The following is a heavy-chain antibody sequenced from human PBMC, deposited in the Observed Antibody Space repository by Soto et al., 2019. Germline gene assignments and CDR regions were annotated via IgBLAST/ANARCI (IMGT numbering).Heavy chain of an antibody. V-gene: IGHV1-69*01. CDR3: AKQPGSGIVVVPADPGRFDP. CDR2: IIPIFGTA. D-gene: IGHD2-2*01. Sequence: QVQLVQSGAEVKKPGSSVKVSCKASGGTFSSYAISWVRQAPGQGLEWMGGIIPIFGTANYAQKFQGRVTITADESTSTAYMELSSLRSEDTAVYYCAKQPGSGIVVVPADPGRFDPWGQGTLVTVSS. J-gene: IGHJ5*02. CDR1: GGTFSSYA.